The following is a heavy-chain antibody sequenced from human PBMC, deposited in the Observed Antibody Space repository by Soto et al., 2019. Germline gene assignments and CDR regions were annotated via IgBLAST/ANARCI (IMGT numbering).Heavy chain of an antibody. CDR2: IYYSGST. V-gene: IGHV4-31*03. CDR3: ARAPLL. D-gene: IGHD1-26*01. J-gene: IGHJ4*02. CDR1: GGSISSGGYY. Sequence: QVQLQESGPGLVKPSQTLSLTCTVSGGSISSGGYYWSWIRQHPGKGLEWIGYIYYSGSTYYNTSVKSRFNLSVHTSKTPFSLNLSSVPAADTALYYCARAPLLWGQGTLVTVSS.